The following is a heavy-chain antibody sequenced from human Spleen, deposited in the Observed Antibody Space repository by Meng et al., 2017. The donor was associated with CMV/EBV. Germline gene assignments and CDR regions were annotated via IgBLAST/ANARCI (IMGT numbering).Heavy chain of an antibody. V-gene: IGHV1-69*10. D-gene: IGHD3-16*01. CDR2: IIPILGLS. J-gene: IGHJ4*02. CDR1: GGTFGSNA. Sequence: SVKVSCKASGGTFGSNALIWVRQAPGQGLEWMGGIIPILGLSTYAQRFQGRVTITADKTTGTGYMEVPSLRFDDTAVYYCVTYQYDSGWTEDSWGQGTLVTVSS. CDR3: VTYQYDSGWTEDS.